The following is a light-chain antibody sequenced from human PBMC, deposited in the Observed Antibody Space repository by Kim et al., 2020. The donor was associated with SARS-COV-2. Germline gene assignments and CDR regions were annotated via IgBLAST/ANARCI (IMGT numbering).Light chain of an antibody. J-gene: IGLJ2*01. CDR2: YVS. V-gene: IGLV2-14*03. CDR3: SSYTSISTYVV. CDR1: SSDVGGSIY. Sequence: QSITIAWTGTSSDVGGSIYVSWYHQHPGKAPTLMIYYVSNRPSGVSNRFSGSKSGNTASLTISGLQAEDEADYYCSSYTSISTYVVFGGGTQLTVL.